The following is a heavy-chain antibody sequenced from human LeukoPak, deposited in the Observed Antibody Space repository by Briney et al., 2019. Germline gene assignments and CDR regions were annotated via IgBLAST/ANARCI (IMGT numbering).Heavy chain of an antibody. CDR3: AREMGATDY. CDR1: GFTFSNYW. D-gene: IGHD1-26*01. J-gene: IGHJ4*02. Sequence: GGSLRLSYAASGFTFSNYWMHWVRQAPGGGLVCVAGVKRDVITTIYADSVKGRFNISRDNAKNTLYLQMNSLRAEDTAVYYCAREMGATDYWGQGTLVTVSS. V-gene: IGHV3-74*01. CDR2: VKRDVITT.